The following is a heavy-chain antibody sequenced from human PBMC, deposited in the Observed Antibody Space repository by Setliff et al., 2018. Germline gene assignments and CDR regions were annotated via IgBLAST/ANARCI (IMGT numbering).Heavy chain of an antibody. CDR2: IWHDGGNK. V-gene: IGHV3-33*08. J-gene: IGHJ4*02. CDR3: ARTCSGSGCYAGLES. D-gene: IGHD2-15*01. Sequence: GGSLRLSCAASGFNFSTYAMHWVRQAPGKGLEWVAVIWHDGGNKYHADSVKGRFTISRDNSKNTLYLQMRSLRAEDTAIYYCARTCSGSGCYAGLESWGQGTPVTVSS. CDR1: GFNFSTYA.